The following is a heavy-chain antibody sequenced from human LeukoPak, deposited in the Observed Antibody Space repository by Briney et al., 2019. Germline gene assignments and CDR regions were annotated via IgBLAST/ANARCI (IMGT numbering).Heavy chain of an antibody. CDR3: TTYALSVSWAFDI. Sequence: PGGSLRLSCAASGFTFNYAWMSGVRQAPGKGLEWVGRIQSKTAGGTTDYAAPVKGRFTISRDDSKTTLFLQMNSLKTEDTAVYYCTTYALSVSWAFDIWGQGTMVTVSS. J-gene: IGHJ3*02. V-gene: IGHV3-15*01. CDR1: GFTFNYAW. CDR2: IQSKTAGGTT. D-gene: IGHD2-8*01.